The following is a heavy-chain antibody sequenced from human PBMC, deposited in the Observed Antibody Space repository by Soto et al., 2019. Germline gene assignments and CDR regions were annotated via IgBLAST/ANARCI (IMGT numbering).Heavy chain of an antibody. D-gene: IGHD3-3*01. V-gene: IGHV1-69*06. CDR1: GGTFSSYA. J-gene: IGHJ6*02. Sequence: SVKVSCKASGGTFSSYAISWVRQAPGQGLEWMGGIIPIFGTANYAQKFQGRVTITADKSTSTAYMELSSLRSEDTAVYYCARGLRFLEWFPLYYGMDVWGQGTTVTVSS. CDR2: IIPIFGTA. CDR3: ARGLRFLEWFPLYYGMDV.